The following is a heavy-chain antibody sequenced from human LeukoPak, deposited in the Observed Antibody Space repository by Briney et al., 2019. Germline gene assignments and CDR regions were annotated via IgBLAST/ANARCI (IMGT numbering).Heavy chain of an antibody. V-gene: IGHV4-38-2*02. CDR3: AREEMPCSSTSCSFYY. J-gene: IGHJ4*02. Sequence: PSETLALTCAVSGYSISNRSYPRWIRHPPAQGLVSIWIIYHSGTTHYNPSLKSRVTMSVDTSKNQFSLKLSSVTAADTAMYYCAREEMPCSSTSCSFYYWGQGTLVTVSS. D-gene: IGHD2-2*01. CDR2: IYHSGTT. CDR1: GYSISNRSY.